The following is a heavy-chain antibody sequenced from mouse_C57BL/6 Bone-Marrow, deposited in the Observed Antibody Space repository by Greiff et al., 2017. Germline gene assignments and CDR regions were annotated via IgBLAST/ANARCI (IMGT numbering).Heavy chain of an antibody. D-gene: IGHD1-1*01. CDR1: GYTFTSYG. J-gene: IGHJ3*01. Sequence: QVQLQQSGAELARPGASVKLSCKASGYTFTSYGISWVKQRTGQGLEWIGEIYPRSGNTYYNEKFKGKATLTADTSSSTAYMELRSLTSEDSAVYFCARVTTVVATGEAWFAYWGQGTLVTVSA. CDR2: IYPRSGNT. CDR3: ARVTTVVATGEAWFAY. V-gene: IGHV1-81*01.